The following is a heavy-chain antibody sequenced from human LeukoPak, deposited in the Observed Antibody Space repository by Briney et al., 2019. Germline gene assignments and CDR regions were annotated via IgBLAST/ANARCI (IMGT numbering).Heavy chain of an antibody. Sequence: SVTVSCKASGGTFISYAISWVRQAPGQGLEWMGGIIPIFGTANYAQKFQGRVTITADESTSTAYMELSSLRSEDTAVYYCARACEDIVVVPAAKYYYYYYGMDVWGQGTTVTVSS. CDR3: ARACEDIVVVPAAKYYYYYYGMDV. V-gene: IGHV1-69*13. CDR1: GGTFISYA. J-gene: IGHJ6*02. CDR2: IIPIFGTA. D-gene: IGHD2-2*01.